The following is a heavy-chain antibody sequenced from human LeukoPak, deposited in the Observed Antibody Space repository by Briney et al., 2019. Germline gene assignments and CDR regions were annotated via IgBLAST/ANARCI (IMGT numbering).Heavy chain of an antibody. Sequence: ASVKVSCKASGYTFTSYDINWVRQATGQGLEWMGWMNPNSGNTGYAQKFQGRVTMTRNTSISTAYMELGSLRSEDTAVYYCAREGIVVVPAAIDVSYYYYYMDVWGKGTTVTVSS. D-gene: IGHD2-2*02. V-gene: IGHV1-8*01. J-gene: IGHJ6*03. CDR1: GYTFTSYD. CDR2: MNPNSGNT. CDR3: AREGIVVVPAAIDVSYYYYYMDV.